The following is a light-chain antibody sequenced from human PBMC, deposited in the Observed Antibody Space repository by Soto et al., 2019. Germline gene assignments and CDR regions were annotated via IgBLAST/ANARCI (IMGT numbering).Light chain of an antibody. CDR2: GAS. CDR3: QQRYSPLLT. J-gene: IGKJ4*01. Sequence: DIQMTQSPSSLSASVGDRVTLTCRASQSISNYLNWFQVKSGRGPTLLISGASTLQDGVPSRFSGSGSGSDFTLTISNLQREDFAVYYCQQRYSPLLTFGEGTRVEIK. V-gene: IGKV1-39*01. CDR1: QSISNY.